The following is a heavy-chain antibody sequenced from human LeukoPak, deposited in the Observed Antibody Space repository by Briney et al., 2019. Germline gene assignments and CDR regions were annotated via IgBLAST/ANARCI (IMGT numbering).Heavy chain of an antibody. CDR3: ATVGYCSSTSCHTTDFDY. J-gene: IGHJ4*02. CDR1: GSTFSSYA. D-gene: IGHD2-2*02. V-gene: IGHV3-23*01. Sequence: GGSLRLSCAASGSTFSSYAMSWVRQAPGKGLEWVSAISGSGGSTYYADSVKGRFTISRDNSKNTLYLQMNSLRAEDTAVYYCATVGYCSSTSCHTTDFDYWGQGTLVTVSS. CDR2: ISGSGGST.